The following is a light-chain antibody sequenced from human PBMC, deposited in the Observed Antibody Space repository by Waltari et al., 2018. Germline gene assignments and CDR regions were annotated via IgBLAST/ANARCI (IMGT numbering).Light chain of an antibody. CDR1: QTVSNN. CDR3: QHYNKWPPA. CDR2: GAS. V-gene: IGKV3-15*01. Sequence: EIVMTQSPVTLSVAPGERATLSCRASQTVSNNLAWYQQKPGQAPRLLIYGASTRATGSPARFSGSGSGTDFTLTISSLQSEDFAVYQCQHYNKWPPAFGQGTKVEIK. J-gene: IGKJ1*01.